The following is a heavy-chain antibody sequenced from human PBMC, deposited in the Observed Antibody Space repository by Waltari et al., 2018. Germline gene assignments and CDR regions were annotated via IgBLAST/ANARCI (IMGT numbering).Heavy chain of an antibody. V-gene: IGHV4-59*01. CDR1: GGCISSYY. D-gene: IGHD6-13*01. J-gene: IGHJ4*02. CDR3: AGVGSSSWMTHDY. CDR2: RYYSGST. Sequence: QVQLQESGPGLVKPSESLSLTCTVPGGCISSYYWSWIRQPPEKGLEWIGNRYYSGSTNYYPSLSGRVTITVCTSKNQFTLKLSFVTAADTAVYYWAGVGSSSWMTHDYCGQGTLVTVSS.